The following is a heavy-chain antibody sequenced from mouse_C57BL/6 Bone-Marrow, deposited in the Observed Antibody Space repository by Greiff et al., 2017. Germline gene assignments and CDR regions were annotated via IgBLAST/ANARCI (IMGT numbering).Heavy chain of an antibody. V-gene: IGHV1-4*01. CDR3: ARSPYAGFAY. J-gene: IGHJ3*01. Sequence: VQLQQSGAELARPGASVKMSCKASGYTFTSYTMNWVKQRPGQGLEWIGYINPSSGYTKYNQKFKDKATLTADKSSSTAYMQLSSLTSEDSAVYYCARSPYAGFAYWGQGTLVTVSA. CDR2: INPSSGYT. D-gene: IGHD6-5*01. CDR1: GYTFTSYT.